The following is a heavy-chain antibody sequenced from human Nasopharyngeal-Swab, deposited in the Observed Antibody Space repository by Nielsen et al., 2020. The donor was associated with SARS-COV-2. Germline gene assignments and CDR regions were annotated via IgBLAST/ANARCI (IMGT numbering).Heavy chain of an antibody. V-gene: IGHV3-13*01. J-gene: IGHJ6*02. D-gene: IGHD4-23*01. Sequence: GVLKISCAASGFTFSSYDMHWVRQATGKGLEWVSAIGTAGDTYYPGSVKGRFTISRENAKNSLYLQMNSLRAGDTAVYYCARAHYGGTYYYYGMDVWGQGTTVTVSS. CDR1: GFTFSSYD. CDR3: ARAHYGGTYYYYGMDV. CDR2: IGTAGDT.